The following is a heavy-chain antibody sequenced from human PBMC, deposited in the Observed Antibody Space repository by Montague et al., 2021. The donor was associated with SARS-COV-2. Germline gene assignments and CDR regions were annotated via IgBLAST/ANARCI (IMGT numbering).Heavy chain of an antibody. J-gene: IGHJ4*02. D-gene: IGHD2-21*02. Sequence: SLRLSCAASGFTFNTYSMHWVRRAPGKGLEWVSSISSSGTYIYYADSVRGRFTISRGNAHNSLSLQLNSLRPEDTALYYCARDGVQFGDWPYYFAFWGQGTLVSVSS. CDR2: ISSSGTYI. CDR3: ARDGVQFGDWPYYFAF. CDR1: GFTFNTYS. V-gene: IGHV3-21*01.